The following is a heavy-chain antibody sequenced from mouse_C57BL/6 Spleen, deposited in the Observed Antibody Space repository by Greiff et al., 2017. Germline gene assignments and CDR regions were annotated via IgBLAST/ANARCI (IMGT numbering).Heavy chain of an antibody. D-gene: IGHD2-4*01. V-gene: IGHV1-64*01. CDR3: ARWGYDYDFFDY. J-gene: IGHJ2*01. CDR1: GYTFTSYW. Sequence: QVQLQQSGAELAKPGASVKLSCKASGYTFTSYWMHWVKQRPGQGLEWIGMIHPNSGSTNYNEKFKSKATLTVDKSSSTAYMQLSSLTSEDSAVXYCARWGYDYDFFDYWGQGTTLTVSS. CDR2: IHPNSGST.